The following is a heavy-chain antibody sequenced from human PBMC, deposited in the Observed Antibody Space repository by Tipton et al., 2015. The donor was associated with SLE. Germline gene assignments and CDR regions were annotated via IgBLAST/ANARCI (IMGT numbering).Heavy chain of an antibody. Sequence: TLSLTCTVSGGSISSHYWSWIRQPPGKGLEWIGYIYYSGSTNYNPSLKSRVTISVDTSKNQFSLKLGSVTAADTAVYYCASAGWVAFDIWGQGTMVTVSS. J-gene: IGHJ3*02. D-gene: IGHD3-16*01. CDR2: IYYSGST. V-gene: IGHV4-59*11. CDR3: ASAGWVAFDI. CDR1: GGSISSHY.